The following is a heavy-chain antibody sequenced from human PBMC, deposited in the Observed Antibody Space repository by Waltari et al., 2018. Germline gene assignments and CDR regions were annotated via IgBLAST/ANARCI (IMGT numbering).Heavy chain of an antibody. Sequence: QLQLQESGPGLVKPSETLSLTCTVSGGSISSSSYYWGWIRQPPGKGLEWIGSIYYSGSPYYNPSLKSRVTISVDTSKNQFSLKLSSVTAADTAVYYCARSPYGSGSYQYYFDYWGQGTLVTVSS. CDR1: GGSISSSSYY. CDR2: IYYSGSP. J-gene: IGHJ4*02. CDR3: ARSPYGSGSYQYYFDY. D-gene: IGHD3-10*01. V-gene: IGHV4-39*07.